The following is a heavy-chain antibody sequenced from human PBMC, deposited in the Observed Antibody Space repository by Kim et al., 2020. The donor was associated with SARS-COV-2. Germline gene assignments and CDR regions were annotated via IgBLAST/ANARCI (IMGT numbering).Heavy chain of an antibody. CDR1: GFTFSSYG. Sequence: GGSLRLSCAASGFTFSSYGMHWVRQAPGKGLEWVAVISYDGSNKYYADSVKGRFTISRDNSKNTLYLQMNSLRAEDTAVYYGAKGGWYSSSSGHDYWGQG. CDR3: AKGGWYSSSSGHDY. CDR2: ISYDGSNK. V-gene: IGHV3-30*18. D-gene: IGHD6-6*01. J-gene: IGHJ4*02.